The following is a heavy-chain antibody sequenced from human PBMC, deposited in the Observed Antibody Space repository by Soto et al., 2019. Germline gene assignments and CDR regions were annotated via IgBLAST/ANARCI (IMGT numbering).Heavy chain of an antibody. V-gene: IGHV3-30-3*01. Sequence: QVQLVESGGGVVQPGRSLRLSCAASGFTFSSYAMHWVRQAPGKGLEWVAVISYDGSNKYYADSVKGRFTISRDNSKNTLHLQMNSLRAEDTAVYYCARDQGGADVWGQGTTVTVSS. CDR1: GFTFSSYA. CDR3: ARDQGGADV. CDR2: ISYDGSNK. D-gene: IGHD1-26*01. J-gene: IGHJ6*02.